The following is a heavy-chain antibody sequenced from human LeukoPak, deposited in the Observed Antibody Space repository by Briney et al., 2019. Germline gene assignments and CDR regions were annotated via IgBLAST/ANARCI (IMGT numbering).Heavy chain of an antibody. CDR2: INPSGGST. CDR3: FVTGLGSSPSIFDY. V-gene: IGHV1-46*01. D-gene: IGHD6-6*01. Sequence: ASGKVSCKASGYTFTSYYMHWVRQAPGQGLEWMGIINPSGGSTSYAEKFQRRVTMTRDTSTNTVYMELSNLRSEDTDVYYCFVTGLGSSPSIFDYWGQGTLVTVSS. J-gene: IGHJ4*02. CDR1: GYTFTSYY.